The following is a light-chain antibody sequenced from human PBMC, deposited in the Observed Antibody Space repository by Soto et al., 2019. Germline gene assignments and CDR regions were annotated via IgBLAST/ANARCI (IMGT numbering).Light chain of an antibody. J-gene: IGKJ4*01. Sequence: DIQMTQSPASLAPSVAYRATITSRASQGISNWLAWYQQKPGKAPKLLIYAASSLQSGVPSRFSGSGSGTDFTLTISSLQPEDFATYYCQQANSFPLTFGGGTKVDIK. CDR1: QGISNW. CDR2: AAS. V-gene: IGKV1-12*01. CDR3: QQANSFPLT.